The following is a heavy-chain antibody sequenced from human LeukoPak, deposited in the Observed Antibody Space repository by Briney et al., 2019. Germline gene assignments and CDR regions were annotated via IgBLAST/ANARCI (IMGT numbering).Heavy chain of an antibody. V-gene: IGHV3-64*01. J-gene: IGHJ4*02. D-gene: IGHD3-22*01. CDR2: ISSNGGST. Sequence: GGSLRLSCAASGFTFSSYAMHWVRQAPGKGLEYVSAISSNGGSTYYASSVKGRFTISRDNSKNTLYLQMGSLRAEDMAVYYCARETYYYDSSGYYSPLFFDYWGQGTPVTVSS. CDR3: ARETYYYDSSGYYSPLFFDY. CDR1: GFTFSSYA.